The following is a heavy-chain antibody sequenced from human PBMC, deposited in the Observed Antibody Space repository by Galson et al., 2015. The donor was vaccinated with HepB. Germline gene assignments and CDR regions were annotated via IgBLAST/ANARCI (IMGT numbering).Heavy chain of an antibody. Sequence: SVKVSCKASGYTFTSYGISWVRQAPGQGLEWMGWISAYNGNTNYAQKLQGRVTMTTDTSTSTAHMELRSLRSDDTAVYYCARVGLPLSGWFDPWGQGTLVTVSS. D-gene: IGHD5-12*01. CDR3: ARVGLPLSGWFDP. CDR2: ISAYNGNT. CDR1: GYTFTSYG. V-gene: IGHV1-18*01. J-gene: IGHJ5*02.